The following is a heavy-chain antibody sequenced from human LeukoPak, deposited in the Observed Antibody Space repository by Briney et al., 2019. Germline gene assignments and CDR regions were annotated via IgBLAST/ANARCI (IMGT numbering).Heavy chain of an antibody. CDR1: GFTFSSYG. D-gene: IGHD3-16*01. CDR3: AKKAPLPARGILGYYYGMDV. Sequence: GASLRLSCAASGFTFSSYGMHWVRQAPGKGLEWVAVISYDGSNKYYADSVKGRFTISRDNSKNTLYLQMNSLRAEDTAVYYCAKKAPLPARGILGYYYGMDVWGKGTTVTVSS. CDR2: ISYDGSNK. V-gene: IGHV3-30*18. J-gene: IGHJ6*04.